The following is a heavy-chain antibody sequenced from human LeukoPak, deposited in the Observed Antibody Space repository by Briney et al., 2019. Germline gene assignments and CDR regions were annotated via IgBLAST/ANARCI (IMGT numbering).Heavy chain of an antibody. V-gene: IGHV4-59*08. Sequence: SETLSLTCTVSGGSISSYYWSWIRQPPGKGLEWIGYIYYSGSTNYNPSLKSRVTISVDASKNQFSLKLTSVTAADTAVYYCARHTPGGDPLRFLSPWGQGTLVTVSS. CDR2: IYYSGST. J-gene: IGHJ4*02. CDR1: GGSISSYY. D-gene: IGHD3-3*01. CDR3: ARHTPGGDPLRFLSP.